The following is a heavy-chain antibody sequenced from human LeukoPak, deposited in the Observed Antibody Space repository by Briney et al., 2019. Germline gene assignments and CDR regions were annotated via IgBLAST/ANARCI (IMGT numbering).Heavy chain of an antibody. CDR1: GFTFSSYS. Sequence: GGSLRLSCAASGFTFSSYSMNGVRQAPGKGLEWVSSISSSSSYIYYADSVKGRFTISRDNAKNSLYLQMNSLGAEDTAVYYCARELITMVRGVIGYWGQGTLVTVSS. V-gene: IGHV3-21*01. CDR3: ARELITMVRGVIGY. CDR2: ISSSSSYI. J-gene: IGHJ4*02. D-gene: IGHD3-10*01.